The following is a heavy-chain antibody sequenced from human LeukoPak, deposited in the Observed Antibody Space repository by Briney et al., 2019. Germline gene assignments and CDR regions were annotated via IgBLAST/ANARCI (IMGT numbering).Heavy chain of an antibody. J-gene: IGHJ4*02. CDR1: GFTFSDYY. Sequence: GGSLRLSCAASGFTFSDYYMSWIRQAPGKGLEWISYISSSGSTIYYADSVKGRFIISRDNAKNSMYLQMNSLRAEDTAVYYCAREPSYSSSWYTSCDYWGQGTLVTVSS. CDR3: AREPSYSSSWYTSCDY. CDR2: ISSSGSTI. D-gene: IGHD6-13*01. V-gene: IGHV3-11*04.